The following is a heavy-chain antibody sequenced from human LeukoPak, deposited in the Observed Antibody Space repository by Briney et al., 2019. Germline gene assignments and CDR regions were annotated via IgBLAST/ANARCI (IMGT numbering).Heavy chain of an antibody. CDR2: ISYDGSNK. J-gene: IGHJ4*02. Sequence: GGSLRLSCEASGFTFSSYAMHWVRQAPGKGLEWVAVISYDGSNKYYADSVKGRFTISRDNSKNTLYLQMNSLRAEDTAVYYCASQAPGYSYGLDYWGQGTLVTVSS. CDR3: ASQAPGYSYGLDY. V-gene: IGHV3-30-3*01. D-gene: IGHD5-18*01. CDR1: GFTFSSYA.